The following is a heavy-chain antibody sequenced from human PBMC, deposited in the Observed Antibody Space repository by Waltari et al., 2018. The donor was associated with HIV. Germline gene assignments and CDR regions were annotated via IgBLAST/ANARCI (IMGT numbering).Heavy chain of an antibody. CDR3: AHTPTTVTTYWFDP. Sequence: QITLKESGPTLVKPTQTLTLTCTFSGFSLSTSGVGVGWIRQPPGKALEWLALIYWNDDKRDSPSLKSRLTVTKDNSKNQVGLTMTNMDPVDTATYYCAHTPTTVTTYWFDPCGQGTLVTVSS. J-gene: IGHJ5*02. V-gene: IGHV2-5*01. CDR2: IYWNDDK. D-gene: IGHD4-17*01. CDR1: GFSLSTSGVG.